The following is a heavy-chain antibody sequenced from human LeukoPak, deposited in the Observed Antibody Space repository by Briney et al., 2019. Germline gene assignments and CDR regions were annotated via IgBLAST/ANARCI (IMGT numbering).Heavy chain of an antibody. CDR2: FYYSGST. Sequence: SETLSLTCTVSGDSISSGSYHWGWIRQPPGKGLEWIGIFYYSGSTYYNSSLKSRVTISVDTSMNQFSLKLNSVTAADTAVYYCARQKCTSTSCLTKNAFDIWGQGTMVTVSS. V-gene: IGHV4-39*01. CDR3: ARQKCTSTSCLTKNAFDI. J-gene: IGHJ3*02. CDR1: GDSISSGSYH. D-gene: IGHD2-2*01.